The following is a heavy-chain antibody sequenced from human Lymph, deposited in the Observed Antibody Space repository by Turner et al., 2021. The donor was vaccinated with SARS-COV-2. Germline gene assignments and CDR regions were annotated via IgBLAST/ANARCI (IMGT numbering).Heavy chain of an antibody. CDR1: GFTFSSYA. D-gene: IGHD1-1*01. J-gene: IGHJ4*02. V-gene: IGHV3-23*01. CDR3: AKDPNWYVLSAVDY. CDR2: ISGSGVTT. Sequence: EVQLLESVGGLVQPGGSLRLSSSASGFTFSSYAMSWVRQALGKGLECVSTISGSGVTTYYADSVKGRFTISRDNSKNTLYLQMNSLGAEDTAVYYCAKDPNWYVLSAVDYWGQGTLVTVSS.